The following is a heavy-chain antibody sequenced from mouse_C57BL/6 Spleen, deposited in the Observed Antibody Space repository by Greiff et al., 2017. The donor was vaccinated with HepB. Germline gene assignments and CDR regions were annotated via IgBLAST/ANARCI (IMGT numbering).Heavy chain of an antibody. Sequence: EVKLMESGGGLVKPGGSLKLSCAASGFTFSDYGMHWVRRAPEKGLEWVAYISSGSSTIYYADTVKGRFTISRDNAKNTLFLQMTSLRSEDTAMYYCARGSSYERFAYWGQGTLVTVSA. D-gene: IGHD1-1*01. J-gene: IGHJ3*01. CDR3: ARGSSYERFAY. CDR1: GFTFSDYG. V-gene: IGHV5-17*01. CDR2: ISSGSSTI.